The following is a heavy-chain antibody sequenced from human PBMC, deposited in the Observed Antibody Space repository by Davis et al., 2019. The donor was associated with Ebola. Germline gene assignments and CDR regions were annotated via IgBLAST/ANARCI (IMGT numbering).Heavy chain of an antibody. D-gene: IGHD3-3*01. CDR2: ISWNSGSI. CDR1: GFTFDDYA. J-gene: IGHJ6*02. V-gene: IGHV3-9*01. Sequence: SLKISCAASGFTFDDYAMHWVRQAPGKGLEWVSGISWNSGSIGYADSVKGRFTISRDNAKNSLYLQMNSLRDEDTAVYYCARSDLFWSGYHYYYYGMDVWGQGTTVTVSS. CDR3: ARSDLFWSGYHYYYYGMDV.